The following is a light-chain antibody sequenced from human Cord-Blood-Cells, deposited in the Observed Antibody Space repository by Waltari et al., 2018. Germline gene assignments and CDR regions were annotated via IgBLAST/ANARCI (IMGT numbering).Light chain of an antibody. CDR1: SSDVGGYNS. V-gene: IGLV2-11*01. CDR2: DVS. J-gene: IGLJ2*01. CDR3: CSYAGSYTVV. Sequence: QSALTQPRSVSGSPGQSVTISCTGTSSDVGGYNSVSWYQQHPGKAPKLMIYDVSTRPSGVPDRFSGSKSGNTASLTISGLQAEDEADYYCCSYAGSYTVVFGGGTKLTVL.